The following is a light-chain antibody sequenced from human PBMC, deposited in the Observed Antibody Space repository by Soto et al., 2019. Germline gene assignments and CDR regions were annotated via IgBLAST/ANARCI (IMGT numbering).Light chain of an antibody. CDR2: ATS. J-gene: IGKJ1*01. CDR3: QQSYSTPPGT. V-gene: IGKV1-39*01. Sequence: DIQMTQSPSTLSGSVGDRVTITCRASQTISSWLAWYQQKPGKAPKLLIYATSSLQSGVPSRFSGSGSGTDFTPTISSLQPEDFATYYCQQSYSTPPGTFGQGTKVDIK. CDR1: QTISSW.